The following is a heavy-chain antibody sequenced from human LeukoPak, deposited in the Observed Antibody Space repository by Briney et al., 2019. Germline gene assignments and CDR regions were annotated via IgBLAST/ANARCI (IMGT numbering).Heavy chain of an antibody. CDR3: ARYCSSTSCYGD. Sequence: SETLSLTCTVSGGSISSSSDSWGWIRQPPGKGLEWIGSIYYSGSTYYNPSLKSRVTISVDTSKNQFSLKLSSVTAADTAVYYCARYCSSTSCYGDWGQGTLVTVSS. CDR2: IYYSGST. V-gene: IGHV4-39*01. CDR1: GGSISSSSDS. J-gene: IGHJ4*02. D-gene: IGHD2-2*01.